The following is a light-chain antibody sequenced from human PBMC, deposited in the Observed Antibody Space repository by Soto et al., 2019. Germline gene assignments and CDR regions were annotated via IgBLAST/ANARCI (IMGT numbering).Light chain of an antibody. CDR3: SSYVGTNSDVA. Sequence: QSALTQPASVSGSPGQSITISCTGTSSDVGAYNSVSWYQQHPGKAPKLLIYEVNKRPSGVPDRFSGSKSGNTASLIVSGLQAEDEAVYHCSSYVGTNSDVAFGGGTKLTVL. CDR2: EVN. CDR1: SSDVGAYNS. J-gene: IGLJ2*01. V-gene: IGLV2-8*01.